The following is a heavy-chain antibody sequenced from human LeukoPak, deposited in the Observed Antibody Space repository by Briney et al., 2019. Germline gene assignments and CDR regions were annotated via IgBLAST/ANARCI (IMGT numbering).Heavy chain of an antibody. Sequence: GGSLRLSCAASGFTLSSYRMNWVRQAPGKGLEWVSYIRSSSSTIYYADSVKGRFTISSDNAKNSLYLQMNTLRDEDTAVYFCARDSGYAFDTWGQGTVVTVSS. CDR2: IRSSSSTI. CDR3: ARDSGYAFDT. J-gene: IGHJ3*02. D-gene: IGHD2-15*01. CDR1: GFTLSSYR. V-gene: IGHV3-48*02.